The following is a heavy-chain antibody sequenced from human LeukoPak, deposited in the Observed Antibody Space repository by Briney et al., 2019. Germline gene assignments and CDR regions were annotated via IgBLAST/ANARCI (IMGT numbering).Heavy chain of an antibody. V-gene: IGHV3-7*04. Sequence: GSLRLSCAASGFTFSSYWMSWVRQAPGKGLEWVANIKQDGSEKYYVDSVKGRFTISRDNAKNSLYLQMNSLRAEDTAVYYCARGGSGSYYPGDYYMDVWGKGTTVTISS. J-gene: IGHJ6*03. CDR1: GFTFSSYW. CDR2: IKQDGSEK. D-gene: IGHD3-10*01. CDR3: ARGGSGSYYPGDYYMDV.